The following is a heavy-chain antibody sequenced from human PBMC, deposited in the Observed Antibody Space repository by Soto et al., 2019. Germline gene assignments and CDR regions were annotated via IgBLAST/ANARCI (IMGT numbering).Heavy chain of an antibody. CDR1: GGTFSSYA. CDR2: IIPIFGTA. V-gene: IGHV1-69*13. Sequence: SVEVSCQASGGTFSSYAISWVRQAPGQGLEWMGGIIPIFGTANYAQKFQGRVTITADESTSTAYMELSSLRSEDTAVYYCARDLPAAGYFDYWGQGTLVTVSS. J-gene: IGHJ4*02. CDR3: ARDLPAAGYFDY. D-gene: IGHD6-13*01.